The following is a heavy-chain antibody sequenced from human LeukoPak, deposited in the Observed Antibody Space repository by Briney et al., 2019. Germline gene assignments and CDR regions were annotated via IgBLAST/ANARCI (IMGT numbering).Heavy chain of an antibody. Sequence: GGSLRLPCAASGFTFSSYAMHWVRQAPGKGLEWVAVISYDGSNKYYADSVKGRFTISRDNSKNTLYLQMDSLRAEDTAVYYCARDGNYYDSSGYYVYYFDYWGQGTLVTVSS. D-gene: IGHD3-22*01. CDR1: GFTFSSYA. CDR2: ISYDGSNK. J-gene: IGHJ4*02. V-gene: IGHV3-30-3*01. CDR3: ARDGNYYDSSGYYVYYFDY.